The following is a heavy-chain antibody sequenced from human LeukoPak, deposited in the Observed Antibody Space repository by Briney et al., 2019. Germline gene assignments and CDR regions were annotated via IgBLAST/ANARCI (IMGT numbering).Heavy chain of an antibody. CDR1: SGSIIRSY. J-gene: IGHJ6*03. Sequence: SEALSLNYTVSSGSIIRSYWSWMRRPAGKGLEWIGRTYTSGSTTYNPSLKSQVTMSVDTSKNECSLKLSPVTTADTAVYYCARARWNTYIDVWGKGTTVTVSS. D-gene: IGHD1-1*01. CDR3: ARARWNTYIDV. CDR2: TYTSGST. V-gene: IGHV4-4*07.